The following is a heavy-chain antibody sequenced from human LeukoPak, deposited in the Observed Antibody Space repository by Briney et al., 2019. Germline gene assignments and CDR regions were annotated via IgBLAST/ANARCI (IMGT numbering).Heavy chain of an antibody. CDR3: ARGSKAAPGTFDY. V-gene: IGHV4-59*01. CDR1: GGSLSSYY. J-gene: IGHJ4*02. Sequence: SGTLSLTCTVPGGSLSSYYWSWIRQPPGEGLEWFGEIYYSGSTDYNPSLKSRVAISVDTSKNQFSLKLSSVTAADTAVYYCARGSKAAPGTFDYWGQGTLVTVSS. CDR2: IYYSGST. D-gene: IGHD6-13*01.